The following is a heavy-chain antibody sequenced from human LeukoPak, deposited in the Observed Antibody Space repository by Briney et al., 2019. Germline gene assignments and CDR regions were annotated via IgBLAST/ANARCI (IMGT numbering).Heavy chain of an antibody. J-gene: IGHJ4*02. D-gene: IGHD2-21*02. CDR1: GFTFSSYE. CDR2: ISSSGSTI. CDR3: ARAEGYCGGDCYPGG. Sequence: GGSLRLSCAASGFTFSSYEKNWVRQAPGKGLEWVSYISSSGSTIYYADSVKGRFTISRDNAKNSPYLQMNSLRAEDTAVYYCARAEGYCGGDCYPGGWGQGTLVTVSS. V-gene: IGHV3-48*03.